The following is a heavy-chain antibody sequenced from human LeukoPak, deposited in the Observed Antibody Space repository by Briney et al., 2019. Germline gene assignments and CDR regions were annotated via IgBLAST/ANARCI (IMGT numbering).Heavy chain of an antibody. D-gene: IGHD1-26*01. CDR1: GYTFTGYY. V-gene: IGHV1-2*02. CDR3: ARGRGSYSEWFDP. Sequence: ASVKVSCKASGYTFTGYYMHWVRQAPGQGLEWMGWINPNSGGTNYAQKFQGRVTMTRDTSISTAYMELSRLRSDDTAVYYCARGRGSYSEWFDPWGQGTLVTVSS. J-gene: IGHJ5*02. CDR2: INPNSGGT.